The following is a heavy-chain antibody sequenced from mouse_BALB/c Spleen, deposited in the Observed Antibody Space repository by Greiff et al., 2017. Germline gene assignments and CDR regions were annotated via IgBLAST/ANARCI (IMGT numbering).Heavy chain of an antibody. V-gene: IGHV5-6-5*01. J-gene: IGHJ3*01. Sequence: EVKLVESGGGLVKPGGSLKLSCAASGFTFSSYAMSWVRQTPEKRLEWVASISIGGSTYYPDSVKGRFTISRDNARNILYLQMSSLRSEDTAMYYCARGEGDWFAYWGQGTLVTVSA. CDR1: GFTFSSYA. CDR3: ARGEGDWFAY. CDR2: ISIGGST.